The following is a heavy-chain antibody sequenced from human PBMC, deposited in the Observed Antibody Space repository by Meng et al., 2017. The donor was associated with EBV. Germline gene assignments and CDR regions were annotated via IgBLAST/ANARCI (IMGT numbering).Heavy chain of an antibody. D-gene: IGHD2-15*01. V-gene: IGHV1-3*01. CDR2: INAGNGNT. CDR1: GYTFTSYA. CDR3: ARRGGVADWFDP. Sequence: QGQVVQVGAEVKKPGATVNVYCTASGYTFTSYAMHWVRQAPGQRLEWMGWINAGNGNTKYSQKFQGRVTITRDTSASTAYMELSSLRSEDTAVYYCARRGGVADWFDPWGQGTLVTVSS. J-gene: IGHJ5*02.